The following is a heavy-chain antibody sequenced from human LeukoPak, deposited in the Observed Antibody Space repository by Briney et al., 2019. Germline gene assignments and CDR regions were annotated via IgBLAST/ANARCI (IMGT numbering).Heavy chain of an antibody. Sequence: SETLSLTCTVSGGPISSSSYYWGWIRQPPGKGLEWIGSIYYSGSTYYNPSLKSRVTISVDTSKNQFSLKLSSVTAADTAVYYCARGGTGPCYFDYWGQGTLVTVSS. CDR1: GGPISSSSYY. D-gene: IGHD1-14*01. CDR3: ARGGTGPCYFDY. J-gene: IGHJ4*02. V-gene: IGHV4-39*07. CDR2: IYYSGST.